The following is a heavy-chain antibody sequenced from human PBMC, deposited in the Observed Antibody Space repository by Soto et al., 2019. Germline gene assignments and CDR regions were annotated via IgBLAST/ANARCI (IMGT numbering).Heavy chain of an antibody. J-gene: IGHJ4*02. Sequence: VQLVESGGGVVQPGRSLRLSCAASGFTFSSYGMHWVRQAPGKGLEWVAVISYDGSNKYYADSVKGRFTISRDNSKNTLYLQMNSLRAEDTAVYYCAKDGTDPFDYGGQGTLVTVSS. CDR2: ISYDGSNK. V-gene: IGHV3-30*18. CDR3: AKDGTDPFDY. CDR1: GFTFSSYG. D-gene: IGHD1-26*01.